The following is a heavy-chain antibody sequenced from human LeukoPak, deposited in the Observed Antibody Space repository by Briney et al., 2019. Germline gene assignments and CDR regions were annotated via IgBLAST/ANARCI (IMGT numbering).Heavy chain of an antibody. Sequence: SETLSLTCTVSGGSISSYYWSWIRQPPGKGLEWLGYIYYSGSTNYNPSLKSRVTISVDTSKNQFSLKLSSVTAADTAVYYCARAQYYYDSSGFFDIWGQGTMVTVSS. CDR1: GGSISSYY. J-gene: IGHJ3*02. D-gene: IGHD3-22*01. CDR2: IYYSGST. CDR3: ARAQYYYDSSGFFDI. V-gene: IGHV4-59*01.